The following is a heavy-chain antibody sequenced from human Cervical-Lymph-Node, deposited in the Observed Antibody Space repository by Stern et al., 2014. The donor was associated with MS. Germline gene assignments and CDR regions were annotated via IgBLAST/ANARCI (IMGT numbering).Heavy chain of an antibody. V-gene: IGHV3-23*04. CDR3: AKVAYSGNALDY. CDR1: EFTFSAYS. J-gene: IGHJ4*02. CDR2: IISRGGVT. D-gene: IGHD4-23*01. Sequence: EVHLVESGGGLVQPGGSLRLSCAASEFTFSAYSMTWVRQAPEKGLEWVATIISRGGVTYYADSVKGRFTISRDNSKNTLILQMKSLRAEDTAVYFCAKVAYSGNALDYWGQGTLVIVSS.